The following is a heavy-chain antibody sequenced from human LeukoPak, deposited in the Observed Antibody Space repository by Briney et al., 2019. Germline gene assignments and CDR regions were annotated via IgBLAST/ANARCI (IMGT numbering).Heavy chain of an antibody. D-gene: IGHD3-9*01. J-gene: IGHJ4*02. V-gene: IGHV3-21*01. CDR3: AREYYDILTGYYTPFDY. Sequence: GGSLRLSCAASGFTFSSYSMNWVRQAPGKGLEWVSSISSSSSYIYYADSVKGRFTISRDNAKNSLYLQMNSLRAEDTAVYYCAREYYDILTGYYTPFDYWGQGTQVNVSS. CDR2: ISSSSSYI. CDR1: GFTFSSYS.